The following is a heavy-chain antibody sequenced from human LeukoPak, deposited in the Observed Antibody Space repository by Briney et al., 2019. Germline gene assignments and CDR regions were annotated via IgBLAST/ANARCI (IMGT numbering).Heavy chain of an antibody. CDR2: VYYTGST. CDR1: GGSNSSYY. D-gene: IGHD6-13*01. CDR3: ASLGVKGSSWYLFDY. J-gene: IGHJ4*01. V-gene: IGHV4-59*08. Sequence: PSETLSLTCTVSGGSNSSYYWSWIRQPPGKGLEWIGYVYYTGSTNYNPSLKSRVTISVDTSKNQFSLKLSSVTAADTAVYYCASLGVKGSSWYLFDYWGHGTLVTVSS.